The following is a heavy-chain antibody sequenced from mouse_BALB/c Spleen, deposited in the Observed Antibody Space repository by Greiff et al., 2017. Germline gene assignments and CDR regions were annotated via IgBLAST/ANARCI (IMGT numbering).Heavy chain of an antibody. V-gene: IGHV1S81*02. CDR3: ARGGYSSWFAY. CDR1: GYTFTSYW. CDR2: INPSNGRT. D-gene: IGHD2-3*01. J-gene: IGHJ3*01. Sequence: QVQLQQPGAELVKPGASVKLSCKASGYTFTSYWMHWVKQRPGQGLEWIGEINPSNGRTNYNEKFKSKATLTVDKSSSTAYMQLSSLTSEDSAVYYCARGGYSSWFAYWGQGTLVTVSA.